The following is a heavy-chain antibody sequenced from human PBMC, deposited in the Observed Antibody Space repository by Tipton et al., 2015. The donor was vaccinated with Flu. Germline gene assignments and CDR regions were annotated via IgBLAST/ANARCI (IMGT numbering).Heavy chain of an antibody. V-gene: IGHV1-18*01. D-gene: IGHD3-3*01. CDR3: ARLDLQDYWSGYYDWNYYYGMDV. CDR1: GYNFPTYG. CDR2: ISAHTGKT. Sequence: QMQLVQSGAEVKKPGASVKVSCKASGYNFPTYGIAWVRQAPGQGLEWMGWISAHTGKTKYAQNLQGRANMTTDSSTSTAYMELRSLRSDDTAVYYCARLDLQDYWSGYYDWNYYYGMDVWGQGTTVIVSS. J-gene: IGHJ6*02.